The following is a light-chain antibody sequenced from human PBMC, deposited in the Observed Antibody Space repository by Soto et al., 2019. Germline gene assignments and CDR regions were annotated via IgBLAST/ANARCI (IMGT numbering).Light chain of an antibody. CDR3: QQRVNWPLT. Sequence: EIVLTQSPVTLSLSPGERATLSCRASQSVSSHLAWYQQKPGQAPRLLMYATSNRATGIPARFSGSGSGTDFTLTISSLEPEDFAVYYCQQRVNWPLTFGGGTKVEIK. J-gene: IGKJ4*01. CDR1: QSVSSH. V-gene: IGKV3-11*01. CDR2: ATS.